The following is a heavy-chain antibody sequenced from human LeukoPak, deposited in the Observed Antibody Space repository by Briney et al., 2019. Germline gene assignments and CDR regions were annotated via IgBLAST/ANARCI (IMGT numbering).Heavy chain of an antibody. Sequence: AASVKVSXKASGGTFSSYTISWVRQAPGQGLEWMGRIIPILGIANYAQKFQGRVTITADKSTSTAYMELSSLRSEDTAVYYCASDCSGGNCYGKYYYYYYMDVWGKGTTVTVSS. V-gene: IGHV1-69*02. J-gene: IGHJ6*03. D-gene: IGHD2-15*01. CDR1: GGTFSSYT. CDR3: ASDCSGGNCYGKYYYYYYMDV. CDR2: IIPILGIA.